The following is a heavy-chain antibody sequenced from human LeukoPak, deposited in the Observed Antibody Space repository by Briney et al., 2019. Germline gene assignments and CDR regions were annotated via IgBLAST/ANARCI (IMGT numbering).Heavy chain of an antibody. D-gene: IGHD6-13*01. J-gene: IGHJ4*02. CDR3: ARVGALSSSWLLY. V-gene: IGHV3-48*04. CDR1: GFSFSTYS. Sequence: GGSLRLSCAASGFSFSTYSMNWVRQAPGKGLEWVSSISRSATTIYYADSVKGRFTISRDNAKNSLYLQMNSLRAEDTAVYFCARVGALSSSWLLYWGQGTLVTVSS. CDR2: ISRSATTI.